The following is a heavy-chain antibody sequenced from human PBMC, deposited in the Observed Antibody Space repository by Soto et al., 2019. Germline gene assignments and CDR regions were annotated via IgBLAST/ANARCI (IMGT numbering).Heavy chain of an antibody. CDR2: MSFDGSIK. CDR1: GFIFSSYG. Sequence: GGSLRLSCAASGFIFSSYGMNWVRQAPGKGLEWVAVMSFDGSIKYYADSVKGRFTISRDNSKNTLYLQMSTLRVEDTAVYYCAREDSIIIPAVSDFWGQGTLVTVSS. J-gene: IGHJ4*02. V-gene: IGHV3-30*03. D-gene: IGHD2-2*01. CDR3: AREDSIIIPAVSDF.